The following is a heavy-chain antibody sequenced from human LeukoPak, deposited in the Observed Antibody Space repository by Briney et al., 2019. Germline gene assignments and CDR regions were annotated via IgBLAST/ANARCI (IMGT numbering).Heavy chain of an antibody. CDR1: GFTFSSYA. Sequence: GGSLRLSCAASGFTFSSYAMSWVRLAPGKGLEWVSAISGSGGSTYYADSVKGRFTISRDNSKNTLYLQMNSLRAEDTAVYYCAKAIVVVPAAIDYWGQGTLVTVSS. CDR2: ISGSGGST. J-gene: IGHJ4*02. CDR3: AKAIVVVPAAIDY. D-gene: IGHD2-2*01. V-gene: IGHV3-23*01.